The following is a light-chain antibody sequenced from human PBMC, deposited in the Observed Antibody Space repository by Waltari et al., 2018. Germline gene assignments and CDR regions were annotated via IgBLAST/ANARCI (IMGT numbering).Light chain of an antibody. CDR2: AAS. CDR3: QQYDNWLGT. Sequence: EIVMTQSPDTLSVFPGERATLSCRASQSIRSNLAWCQHKPGQAPRLLIYAASTRATGIPARFSGSGSGTEFTLTISSLQSEDFAVYFCQQYDNWLGTFGPGTKVEIK. J-gene: IGKJ1*01. V-gene: IGKV3-15*01. CDR1: QSIRSN.